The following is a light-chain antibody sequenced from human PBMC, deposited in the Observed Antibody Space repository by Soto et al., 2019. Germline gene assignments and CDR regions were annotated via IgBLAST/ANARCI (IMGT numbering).Light chain of an antibody. CDR2: EVS. CDR1: NSDVGDHNY. Sequence: QSALTQPASVSGSPGQSITISCAGINSDVGDHNYVSWYQQHPGKAPRLLIYEVSNRPSGISNRFSGSKSGNTASLIISGVQAEDEADYYCGSYSSGNTVVLGGGTKLTVL. J-gene: IGLJ2*01. V-gene: IGLV2-14*01. CDR3: GSYSSGNTVV.